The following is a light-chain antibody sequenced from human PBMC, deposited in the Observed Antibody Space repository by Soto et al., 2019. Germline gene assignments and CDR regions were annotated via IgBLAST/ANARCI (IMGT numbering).Light chain of an antibody. Sequence: QPALTQPASVSGSPGQSITISCTATSSDVGAFNYVSWYQQHPGKAPTNLMIYEVTNLPSGVSNRFSGSKPGNTASLTISGLQAEDEADYYCSSYTSSSTYVFGTGTKVTVL. J-gene: IGLJ1*01. V-gene: IGLV2-14*01. CDR3: SSYTSSSTYV. CDR2: EVT. CDR1: SSDVGAFNY.